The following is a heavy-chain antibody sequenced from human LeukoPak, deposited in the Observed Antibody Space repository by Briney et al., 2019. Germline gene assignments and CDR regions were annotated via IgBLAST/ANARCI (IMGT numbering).Heavy chain of an antibody. CDR2: IYTSGST. Sequence: SETLSLACTVSGGSISSGTYYWSWIRQPAGKGLEWIGRIYTSGSTNYNPSLKSRITISVDTSKNQFSLKLSSVTAADTAVYYCASLHYSDSSGYDYSDYWGQGTLVTVSS. CDR3: ASLHYSDSSGYDYSDY. V-gene: IGHV4-61*02. D-gene: IGHD3-22*01. J-gene: IGHJ4*02. CDR1: GGSISSGTYY.